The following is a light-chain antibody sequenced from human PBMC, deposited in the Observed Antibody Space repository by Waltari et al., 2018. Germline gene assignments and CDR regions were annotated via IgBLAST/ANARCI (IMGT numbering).Light chain of an antibody. J-gene: IGKJ2*01. CDR2: AAS. CDR3: QQYRHNVYT. V-gene: IGKV1-39*01. CDR1: QSIASN. Sequence: DIQMTQSPSSLSASVGDRVTITCRASQSIASNLSWYQQKPGKAPKLLIYAASSLQSGVPSRFSARGSGTDFTLTISSLQREDFATYYCQQYRHNVYTFGQGTKL.